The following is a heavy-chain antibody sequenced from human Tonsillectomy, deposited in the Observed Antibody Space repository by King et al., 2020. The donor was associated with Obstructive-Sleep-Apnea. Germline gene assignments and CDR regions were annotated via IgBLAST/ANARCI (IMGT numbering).Heavy chain of an antibody. CDR1: AYTFTINY. J-gene: IGHJ4*02. CDR3: ARDRWVRSRGTPDY. CDR2: IDPTGAAT. V-gene: IGHV1-46*01. Sequence: QLQLVQSGAEVKKPGASVKVSCKASAYTFTINYIHWVRQAPGQGLEWRGVIDPTGAATTYSQKFQGRFTMTSDTSTGTVHMELSSLRSEDTAVYYCARDRWVRSRGTPDYWGQGTLVTVSS. D-gene: IGHD3-16*01.